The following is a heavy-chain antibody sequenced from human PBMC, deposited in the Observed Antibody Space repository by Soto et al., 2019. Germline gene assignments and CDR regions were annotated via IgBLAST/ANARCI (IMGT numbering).Heavy chain of an antibody. V-gene: IGHV3-48*03. J-gene: IGHJ5*02. D-gene: IGHD2-2*01. CDR3: TREVGLTCTSAGCYYNWFDV. CDR2: ISGSGGAV. CDR1: GFTFSAYD. Sequence: EDLLVESGGALVQPGGALSLSCEASGFTFSAYDMNWVRQAPGKGLEWIAYISGSGGAVHHADSVKGRFTISRDNAKNSLCLQLSGLRVDDTAVYFCTREVGLTCTSAGCYYNWFDVWGQGTLVTVSS.